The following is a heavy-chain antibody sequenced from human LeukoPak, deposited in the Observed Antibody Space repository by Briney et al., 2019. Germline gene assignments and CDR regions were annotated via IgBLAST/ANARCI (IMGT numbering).Heavy chain of an antibody. D-gene: IGHD6-13*01. J-gene: IGHJ4*02. CDR1: GFTFNIYS. CDR2: IISSSSTV. Sequence: GGSLRLSCAASGFTFNIYSMNWVRQAPGKWLEWVSYIISSSSTVYYADSVKGRFTISRDNAKNSLYLQMNSLRAEDTAVYYCARGIAATGTSHLDYWGQGTLVTVSS. V-gene: IGHV3-48*04. CDR3: ARGIAATGTSHLDY.